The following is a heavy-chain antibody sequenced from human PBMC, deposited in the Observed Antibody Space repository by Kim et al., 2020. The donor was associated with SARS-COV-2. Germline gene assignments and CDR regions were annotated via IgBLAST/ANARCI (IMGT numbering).Heavy chain of an antibody. CDR3: AGRVPAAKYYYYGMDV. CDR2: IYYSEST. Sequence: SETLSLTCTVSGGSISSYYCNWIRQPPGKGLEWIGYIYYSESTNYNPSLKSRVTISVDTAKNQYSLKLSSVTAADTAVYYCAGRVPAAKYYYYGMDVWGAGTPVTVSS. V-gene: IGHV4-59*01. J-gene: IGHJ6*04. CDR1: GGSISSYY. D-gene: IGHD2-2*01.